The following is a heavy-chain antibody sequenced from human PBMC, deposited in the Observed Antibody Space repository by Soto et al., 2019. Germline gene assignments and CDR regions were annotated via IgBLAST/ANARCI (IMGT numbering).Heavy chain of an antibody. J-gene: IGHJ4*02. Sequence: GASVKVSCKASGYTFTSYAMHWVRQAPGQRLEWMGWINAGNGNTKYSQKFQGRVTTTRDTSASTAYMELSSLRSEDTAVYYCARGIAPYYFDYWGQGTLVTVSS. D-gene: IGHD6-13*01. CDR3: ARGIAPYYFDY. CDR1: GYTFTSYA. V-gene: IGHV1-3*01. CDR2: INAGNGNT.